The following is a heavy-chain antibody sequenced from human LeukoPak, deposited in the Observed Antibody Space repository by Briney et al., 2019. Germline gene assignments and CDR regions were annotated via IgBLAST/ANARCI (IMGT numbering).Heavy chain of an antibody. CDR2: IYSGGRT. V-gene: IGHV3-53*01. D-gene: IGHD6-19*01. CDR1: GFSVSNNY. CDR3: ARDPAVAGD. J-gene: IGHJ3*01. Sequence: GGSLRLSCAASGFSVSNNYMTWVRQAPGKGLQCVSIIYSGGRTDYAGSVKGRFTISRDNSKNTLYLQMSSLRAEDTAVYYCARDPAVAGDWGQGTMVTVSS.